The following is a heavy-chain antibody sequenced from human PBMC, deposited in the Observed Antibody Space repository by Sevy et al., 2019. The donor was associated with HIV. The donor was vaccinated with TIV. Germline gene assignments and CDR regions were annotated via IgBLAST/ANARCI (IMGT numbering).Heavy chain of an antibody. J-gene: IGHJ2*01. Sequence: SQTLSLTCAVYGGSFSGYYRSWIRQPPGKGLEWIGEINHSGSTNYNPSLKSRVTISVDTSKNQFSLKLSSVTAADTAVYYCARGPLYSTGTSRRSWYFDLWGRGTLVTVSS. CDR1: GGSFSGYY. V-gene: IGHV4-34*01. D-gene: IGHD1-7*01. CDR3: ARGPLYSTGTSRRSWYFDL. CDR2: INHSGST.